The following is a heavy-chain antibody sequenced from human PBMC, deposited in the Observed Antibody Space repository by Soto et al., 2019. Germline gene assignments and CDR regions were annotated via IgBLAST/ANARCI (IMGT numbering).Heavy chain of an antibody. CDR3: ARDRGYTLDV. CDR2: IKSDGNST. V-gene: IGHV3-74*01. CDR1: GFTFSSYW. Sequence: QSGGSLRLSCAASGFTFSSYWMHWVRQAPGKGLVWVSLIKSDGNSTTYADSVKGRFTISRDSAKNTLYLQMNSLRAEDTAVYYCARDRGYTLDVWGQGTTVTVSS. D-gene: IGHD1-1*01. J-gene: IGHJ6*02.